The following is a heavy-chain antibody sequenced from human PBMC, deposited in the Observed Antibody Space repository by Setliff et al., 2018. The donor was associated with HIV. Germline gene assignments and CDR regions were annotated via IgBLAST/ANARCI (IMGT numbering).Heavy chain of an antibody. J-gene: IGHJ4*02. CDR1: GGSISSGSYF. CDR3: ARDGPYDSSGINY. Sequence: SETLSLTCTVSGGSISSGSYFWSWIRQPAGKGLEWIGHMYTSGSANYNPSLSSRVTISLDTSKNQFSLKLSSVTAADTAVYYCARDGPYDSSGINYWGQGTLVTVSS. D-gene: IGHD3-22*01. CDR2: MYTSGSA. V-gene: IGHV4-61*09.